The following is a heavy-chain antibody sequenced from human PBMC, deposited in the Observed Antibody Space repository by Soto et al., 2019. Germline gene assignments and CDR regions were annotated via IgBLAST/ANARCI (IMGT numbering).Heavy chain of an antibody. V-gene: IGHV3-23*01. CDR3: AKEDLFHPFDY. CDR2: ISGSGDKT. D-gene: IGHD3-10*01. CDR1: GFSFSNYP. Sequence: GWSLRLSCADSGFSFSNYPMVWVRQAPGKRLEAVSSISGSGDKTYYKDSVKGRFTISRDNSENTLYLQMNGLRVEDTAMYYCAKEDLFHPFDYWGQGTLVTGSS. J-gene: IGHJ4*02.